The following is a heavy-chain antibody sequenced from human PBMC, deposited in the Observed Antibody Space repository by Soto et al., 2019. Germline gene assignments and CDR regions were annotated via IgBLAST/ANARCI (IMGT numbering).Heavy chain of an antibody. CDR2: IWYDGSNK. CDR3: ARDHHSGWYGGPFDY. CDR1: GFTFSSYG. V-gene: IGHV3-33*01. D-gene: IGHD6-19*01. Sequence: QVQLVESGGGVVQPGRSLRLSCAASGFTFSSYGMHWVRQAPGKGLEWVAVIWYDGSNKYYADSVKGRFTISRDNSKNTLYLQMNSLRAEDTAVYYCARDHHSGWYGGPFDYWGQGTLVTVSS. J-gene: IGHJ4*02.